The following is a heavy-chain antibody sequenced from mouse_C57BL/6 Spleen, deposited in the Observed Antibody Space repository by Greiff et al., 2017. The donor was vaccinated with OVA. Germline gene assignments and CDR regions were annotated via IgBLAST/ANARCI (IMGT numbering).Heavy chain of an antibody. V-gene: IGHV5-4*01. CDR1: GFTFSSYA. J-gene: IGHJ2*01. CDR2: ISDGGSYT. D-gene: IGHD1-1*01. CDR3: ARRTTVAYFDY. Sequence: EVHLVESGGGLVKPGGSLKLSCAASGFTFSSYAMSWVRQTPEKRLEWVATISDGGSYTYYPDNVKGRFTISRDNAKNNLYLQMSHLKSEDTAMYYCARRTTVAYFDYWGQGTTLTVSS.